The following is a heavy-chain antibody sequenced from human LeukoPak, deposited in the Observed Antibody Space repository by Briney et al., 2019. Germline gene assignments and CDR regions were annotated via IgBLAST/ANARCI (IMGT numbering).Heavy chain of an antibody. J-gene: IGHJ4*02. CDR2: ITSSSSYI. CDR3: ARGSHRRYSSSWYSL. Sequence: GGSLRLSCAASGFTFSRFTMNWVRQAPGKGLEWVSSITSSSSYIYYADSVKGRFTISRDNSKNTLDLQMGSLRGEDMAVYYCARGSHRRYSSSWYSLWGQGTLVTVSS. CDR1: GFTFSRFT. V-gene: IGHV3-21*01. D-gene: IGHD6-13*01.